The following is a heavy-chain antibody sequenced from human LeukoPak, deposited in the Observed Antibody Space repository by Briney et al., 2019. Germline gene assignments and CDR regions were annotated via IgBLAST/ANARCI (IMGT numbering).Heavy chain of an antibody. J-gene: IGHJ4*02. V-gene: IGHV3-7*03. CDR1: GFTFGTFW. Sequence: HAGGSLRLSCVASGFTFGTFWMTWVRQPPGKGLEWVANIKQDGSEKYYVDSVRSRFTISRDNPRNSVYLQMNSLRAEDTAVYYCARLHSDGSSDPLDYWGLGTLVTVSS. D-gene: IGHD5-24*01. CDR3: ARLHSDGSSDPLDY. CDR2: IKQDGSEK.